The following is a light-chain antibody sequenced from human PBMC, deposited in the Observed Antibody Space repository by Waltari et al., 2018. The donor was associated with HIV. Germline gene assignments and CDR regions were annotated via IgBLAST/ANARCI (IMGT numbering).Light chain of an antibody. J-gene: IGKJ4*01. CDR3: QQYGTSPGT. CDR1: QSVRSSY. CDR2: GAS. V-gene: IGKV3-20*01. Sequence: EIVLTQSPGTLSLSPGERATLSCRASQSVRSSYLAWYQHKPGQAPRLLIYGASSRATGIPDRFSGSGSGTDFTLNINRLEPEDFAVYYCQQYGTSPGTFGGGTKVEIK.